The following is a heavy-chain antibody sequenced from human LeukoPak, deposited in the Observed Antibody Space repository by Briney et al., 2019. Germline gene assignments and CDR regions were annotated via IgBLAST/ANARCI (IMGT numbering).Heavy chain of an antibody. CDR1: GDSVSSNSAA. CDR3: ARAASPYYYGSGSYYSRFDY. V-gene: IGHV6-1*01. Sequence: SQTLSLTCAISGDSVSSNSAAWNWIRQSPSRGLEWLGRTYYRSKWYTDYAVSVKSRISINPDTSQNQFSLQLNSVTPEDTAVYYCARAASPYYYGSGSYYSRFDYWGQGTLVTVSS. D-gene: IGHD3-10*01. J-gene: IGHJ4*02. CDR2: TYYRSKWYT.